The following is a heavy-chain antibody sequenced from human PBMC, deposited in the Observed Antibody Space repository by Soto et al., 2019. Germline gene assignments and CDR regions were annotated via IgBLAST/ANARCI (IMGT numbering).Heavy chain of an antibody. D-gene: IGHD2-8*01. V-gene: IGHV1-2*04. J-gene: IGHJ6*02. CDR3: ARGHSTDCSNGVCSFFYNHEIDV. CDR1: GYSFTDYH. Sequence: ASVKVSCKASGYSFTDYHIHWVRQAPGQGLEWLGRINPKSGGTSTAQKFQGWVTMTRDRSISTVYMELTRLRSDDTAVYFCARGHSTDCSNGVCSFFYNHEIDVWGHGTRVAVSS. CDR2: INPKSGGT.